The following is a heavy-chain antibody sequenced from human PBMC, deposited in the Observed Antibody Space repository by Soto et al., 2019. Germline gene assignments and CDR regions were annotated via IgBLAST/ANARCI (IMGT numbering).Heavy chain of an antibody. CDR1: GFTFSDHY. CDR2: SRNKANSYTT. V-gene: IGHV3-72*01. CDR3: ARATSCRGGHCYLEFDF. D-gene: IGHD2-15*01. Sequence: EVQLVESGGGLVQPGGSLRLSCTASGFTFSDHYMNWVRQTPGQGLEWVGLSRNKANSYTTEYAASVKDRFTISRDDSKNSLYLQMNSLKTEDTAVYYCARATSCRGGHCYLEFDFWGRGTLVTVSS. J-gene: IGHJ4*02.